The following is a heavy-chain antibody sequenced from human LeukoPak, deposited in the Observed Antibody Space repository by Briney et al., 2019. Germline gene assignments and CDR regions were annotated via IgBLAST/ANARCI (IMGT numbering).Heavy chain of an antibody. CDR3: AKDGGLWVSAHWGDS. CDR2: ISTGGGNT. D-gene: IGHD7-27*01. V-gene: IGHV3-23*01. CDR1: GFNFANHA. J-gene: IGHJ4*02. Sequence: PGGSLRLSCAASGFNFANHAMSWVRQTPGKGLKWVSTISTGGGNTYYADSVKGRFTVSRDDSKNTLYLQMNSLRAEDTAVYYCAKDGGLWVSAHWGDSWGRGTLVTVSS.